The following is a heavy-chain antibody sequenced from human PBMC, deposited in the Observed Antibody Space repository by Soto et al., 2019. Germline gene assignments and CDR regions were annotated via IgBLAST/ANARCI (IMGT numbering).Heavy chain of an antibody. J-gene: IGHJ6*02. CDR3: ARGNKGQLSYGMDV. Sequence: ASVKVSCKASGYTFTGYYMHWVRQAPGQGLEWMGWINPNSGGTNYAQKFQGWVTMTRDTSISTAYMELSRLRSDDTAVYYCARGNKGQLSYGMDVWGQGTTVTVSS. D-gene: IGHD1-1*01. CDR2: INPNSGGT. CDR1: GYTFTGYY. V-gene: IGHV1-2*04.